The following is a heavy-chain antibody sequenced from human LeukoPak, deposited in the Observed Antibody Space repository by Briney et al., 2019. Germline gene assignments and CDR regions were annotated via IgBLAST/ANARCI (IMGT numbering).Heavy chain of an antibody. CDR1: GFTYTNYG. D-gene: IGHD4-17*01. CDR3: ARAGHGDARPYHHSMDV. CDR2: IWYDGSIK. V-gene: IGHV3-33*01. Sequence: GTSVRLSCAASGFTYTNYGMHWVRQAPGKGLEWVAVIWYDGSIKYHADSVRGRFTISRDNSKNTLYLQMNSLRAEDTAVYYCARAGHGDARPYHHSMDVWGQGTTVTVSS. J-gene: IGHJ6*02.